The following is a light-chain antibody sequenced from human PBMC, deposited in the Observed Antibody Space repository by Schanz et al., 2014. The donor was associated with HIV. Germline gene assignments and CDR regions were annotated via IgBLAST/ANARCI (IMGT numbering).Light chain of an antibody. J-gene: IGLJ3*02. CDR1: SSNIKMNA. CDR3: GTWDDSLNGWV. CDR2: NTY. Sequence: QSALTQPASVSGTPGQRVTISCSGSSSNIKMNAVNWFQQLPGTAPKLLIYNTYHRPSGVPDRFSGSESGTSASLAISGLQSEDEADYYCGTWDDSLNGWVFGGGTKLTVL. V-gene: IGLV1-44*01.